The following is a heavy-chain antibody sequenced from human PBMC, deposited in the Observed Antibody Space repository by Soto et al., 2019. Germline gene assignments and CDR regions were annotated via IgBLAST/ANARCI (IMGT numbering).Heavy chain of an antibody. CDR2: ISGSGGST. CDR3: AKGPYYYDSSGYYLRYYYGMDA. Sequence: PGGSLRLSCAASGFTFSSYAMSWVRQAPGKGLEWVSAISGSGGSTYYADSVKGRFTISRDNSKNTLYLQMNSLRAEDTAVYYCAKGPYYYDSSGYYLRYYYGMDAWGQGTTVTVSS. V-gene: IGHV3-23*01. J-gene: IGHJ6*02. D-gene: IGHD3-22*01. CDR1: GFTFSSYA.